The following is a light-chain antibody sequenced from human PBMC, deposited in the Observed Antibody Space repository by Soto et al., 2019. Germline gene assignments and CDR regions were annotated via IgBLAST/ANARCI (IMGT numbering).Light chain of an antibody. Sequence: QSVLTQPGSLSGSPGQSITISCSGTSNDIGTYNLVSWYQQHPGKAPKLIIFEGSRLPSGVSRRFSGSKSGNTASLTISGLRPEDEADYYCSSYAGSNTLVVFGGGTKLTVL. V-gene: IGLV2-23*01. CDR3: SSYAGSNTLVV. CDR2: EGS. J-gene: IGLJ2*01. CDR1: SNDIGTYNL.